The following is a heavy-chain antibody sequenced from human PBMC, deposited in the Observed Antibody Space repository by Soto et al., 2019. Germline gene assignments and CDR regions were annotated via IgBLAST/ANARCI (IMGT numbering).Heavy chain of an antibody. CDR2: ISAYDGNT. CDR3: ARGGYYDSSGSRNYYYYGMNV. D-gene: IGHD3-22*01. Sequence: ASVKVSCKAFGYTFTSYYMHWVRQAPGQGLEWLGWISAYDGNTNYAQILQGRVSMTTDTSANTAYMELRSLRADDTAMYYCARGGYYDSSGSRNYYYYGMNVWGQGTTVTVSS. V-gene: IGHV1-18*04. CDR1: GYTFTSYY. J-gene: IGHJ6*02.